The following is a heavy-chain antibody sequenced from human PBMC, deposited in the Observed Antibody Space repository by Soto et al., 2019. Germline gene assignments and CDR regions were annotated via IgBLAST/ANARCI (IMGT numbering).Heavy chain of an antibody. D-gene: IGHD3-3*01. J-gene: IGHJ4*02. Sequence: PSETLSLTCTVSGGSISSSSYYWGWIRQPPGKGLEWIGSIYYSGSTYYNPSLKSRVTISVDTSKNQFSLKLSSVTAAGTAVYYCARHTSFLEWLLYFDYWGQGTLVTVSS. V-gene: IGHV4-39*01. CDR1: GGSISSSSYY. CDR2: IYYSGST. CDR3: ARHTSFLEWLLYFDY.